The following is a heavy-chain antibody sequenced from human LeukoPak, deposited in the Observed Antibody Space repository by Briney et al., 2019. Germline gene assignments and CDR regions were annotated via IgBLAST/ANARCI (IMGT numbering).Heavy chain of an antibody. Sequence: ASVKVSCKASGYTFTSYGISWVRQAPGQGLEWMGWISAYSGNTNYAQKLQGRVTMTTDTSTSTAYMELRSLRSDDTAVYYCARHRITSVVVIPEVAAFDIWGQGTMVTVSS. V-gene: IGHV1-18*01. CDR3: ARHRITSVVVIPEVAAFDI. D-gene: IGHD3-22*01. J-gene: IGHJ3*02. CDR1: GYTFTSYG. CDR2: ISAYSGNT.